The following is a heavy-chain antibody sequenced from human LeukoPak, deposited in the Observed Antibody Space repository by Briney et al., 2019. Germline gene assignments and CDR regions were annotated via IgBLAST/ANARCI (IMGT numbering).Heavy chain of an antibody. CDR1: GYTFTSYY. D-gene: IGHD3-9*01. Sequence: ASVKVSCKASGYTFTSYYMHWVRQAPGQGLEWMGIINPSGGSTSYAQKFQGRVTMTRDTSTSTVYMELSSLRSEDTAVYYCARDRNPYDILTGYYYYFDYWGQGTLVTVSS. CDR2: INPSGGST. V-gene: IGHV1-46*01. J-gene: IGHJ4*02. CDR3: ARDRNPYDILTGYYYYFDY.